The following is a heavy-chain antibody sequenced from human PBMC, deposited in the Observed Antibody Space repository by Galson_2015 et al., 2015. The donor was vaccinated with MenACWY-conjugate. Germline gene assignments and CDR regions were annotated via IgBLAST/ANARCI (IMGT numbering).Heavy chain of an antibody. D-gene: IGHD5-12*01. Sequence: SLRLSCAASGFTVSSNYMRWVRQAPGKGLEWVSVIYSGGSTYYADSVKGRFTISRHNSKNTQYLQMNSLRAEDTAVYYCARGYSGYDVSLTDFDYWGQGTLVTVSS. CDR1: GFTVSSNY. CDR2: IYSGGST. CDR3: ARGYSGYDVSLTDFDY. V-gene: IGHV3-53*04. J-gene: IGHJ4*02.